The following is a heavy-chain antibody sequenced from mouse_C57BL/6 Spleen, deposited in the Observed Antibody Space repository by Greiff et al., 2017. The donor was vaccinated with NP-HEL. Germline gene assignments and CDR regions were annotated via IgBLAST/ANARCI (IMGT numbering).Heavy chain of an antibody. V-gene: IGHV1-55*01. J-gene: IGHJ1*03. CDR1: GYTFTSYW. CDR3: ARYRHYYGSWYFDV. CDR2: IYPGSGST. D-gene: IGHD1-1*01. Sequence: VQLQQPGAELVKPGASVKMSCKASGYTFTSYWITWVKQRPGQGLEWIGDIYPGSGSTNYNEKFKSKATLTVDTSSSTAYMQLSSLTSEDSAVYYCARYRHYYGSWYFDVWGTGTTVTVSS.